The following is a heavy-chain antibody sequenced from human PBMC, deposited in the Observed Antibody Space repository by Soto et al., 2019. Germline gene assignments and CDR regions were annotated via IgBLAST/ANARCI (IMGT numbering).Heavy chain of an antibody. CDR2: ISYDGSNK. CDR3: ARGLTFGGVIVTYFDY. J-gene: IGHJ4*02. D-gene: IGHD3-16*02. CDR1: GFTFSSYA. Sequence: PGGSLRLSCAASGFTFSSYAMHWVRQAPGKGLEWVAVISYDGSNKYYADSVKGRFTISRDNSKNTLYLQMNSLRAEDTAVYYCARGLTFGGVIVTYFDYWGQGTLVTVSS. V-gene: IGHV3-30-3*01.